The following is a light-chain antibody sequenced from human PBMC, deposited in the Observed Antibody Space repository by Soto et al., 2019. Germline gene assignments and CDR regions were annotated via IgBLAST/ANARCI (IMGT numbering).Light chain of an antibody. CDR3: SSYTSDTTRV. V-gene: IGLV2-14*01. J-gene: IGLJ3*02. Sequence: QSALTQPASVSGSPGQSITISCTGTSSDIGGYNYVSWFQQHPGKAPKLMIYEVNNRPSGVSNRFSGSKSGNSASLTISGLQAEDEPDYYCSSYTSDTTRVFGGGTKLTVL. CDR1: SSDIGGYNY. CDR2: EVN.